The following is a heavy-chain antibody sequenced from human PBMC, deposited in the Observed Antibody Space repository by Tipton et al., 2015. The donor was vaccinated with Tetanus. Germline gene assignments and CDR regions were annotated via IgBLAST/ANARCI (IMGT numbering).Heavy chain of an antibody. V-gene: IGHV1-18*01. J-gene: IGHJ6*02. Sequence: QSGPEVKEPGASVKVSCKASGYNFVNFGISWVRQAPGQGLEWMGWISAYNGKTKYAQRLQGRVTMTTDRSASTAYMDLRRLRSDDTAVYYCARVQELRIYYYGTDVWGQGTTVTVSS. CDR3: ARVQELRIYYYGTDV. CDR1: GYNFVNFG. D-gene: IGHD2-15*01. CDR2: ISAYNGKT.